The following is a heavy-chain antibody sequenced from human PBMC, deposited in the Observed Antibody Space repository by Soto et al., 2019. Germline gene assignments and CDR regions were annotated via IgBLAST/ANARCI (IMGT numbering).Heavy chain of an antibody. V-gene: IGHV3-23*01. Sequence: EVQLLESGGGLVQPGGSLRLSCAASGFTFSSYAMSWVRQAPGKGLEWVSAISGSGGSTYYADSVKGRFTISRDNSKNTLYLQMNSLRAEDTAVYYCAILRFLEWLHYYYGMDVWGQGTTVTVSS. J-gene: IGHJ6*02. CDR3: AILRFLEWLHYYYGMDV. D-gene: IGHD3-3*01. CDR1: GFTFSSYA. CDR2: ISGSGGST.